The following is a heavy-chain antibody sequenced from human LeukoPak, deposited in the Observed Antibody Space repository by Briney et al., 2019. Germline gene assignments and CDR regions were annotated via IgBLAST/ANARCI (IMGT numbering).Heavy chain of an antibody. J-gene: IGHJ3*02. CDR3: AKLLYGGNSGGAFDI. CDR1: GFTFSSYW. V-gene: IGHV3-74*01. D-gene: IGHD4-23*01. Sequence: AGGSLRLSCAASGFTFSSYWMHWVRQAPGKGLVWVSHINSDGGITTYADSVKGRFTISRDNAKNTLYLQMNSLRAQDTAVYYCAKLLYGGNSGGAFDIWGQGTMVTVSS. CDR2: INSDGGIT.